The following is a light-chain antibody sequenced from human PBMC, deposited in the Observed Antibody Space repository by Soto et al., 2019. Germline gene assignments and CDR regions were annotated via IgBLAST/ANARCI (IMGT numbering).Light chain of an antibody. V-gene: IGLV2-14*01. J-gene: IGLJ3*02. CDR3: RSYAATSPLV. CDR1: SSDIGTYNF. Sequence: QSALTQPASVSGSPGQSITMSCTGSSSDIGTYNFVSWYQQHADKAPRLILYEVSNRPSGVSSRFSGSKSGNAASLTISGLQAEDEAHYFCRSYAATSPLVFGGGTKLTVL. CDR2: EVS.